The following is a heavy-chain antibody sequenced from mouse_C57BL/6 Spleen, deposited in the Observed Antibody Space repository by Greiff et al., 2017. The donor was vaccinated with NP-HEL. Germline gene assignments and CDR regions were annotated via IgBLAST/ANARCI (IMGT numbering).Heavy chain of an antibody. CDR1: GYAFSSSW. V-gene: IGHV1-82*01. CDR2: IYPGDGDT. CDR3: ASGTFFFDY. J-gene: IGHJ2*01. Sequence: QVQLKESGPELVKPGASVKISCKASGYAFSSSWMNWVKQRPGKGLEWIGRIYPGDGDTNYNGKFKGKATLTADKSSSTAYMQLSSRTSEDSAVYFCASGTFFFDYWGQGTTLTVSS. D-gene: IGHD4-1*01.